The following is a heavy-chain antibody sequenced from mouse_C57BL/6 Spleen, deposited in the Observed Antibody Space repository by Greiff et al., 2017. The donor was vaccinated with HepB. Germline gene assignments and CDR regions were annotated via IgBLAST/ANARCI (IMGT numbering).Heavy chain of an antibody. V-gene: IGHV1-81*01. D-gene: IGHD2-3*01. CDR2: IYPRSGNT. Sequence: VQLQESGAELARPGASVKLSCKASGYTFTSYGISWVKQRTGQGLEWIGEIYPRSGNTYYNEKFKGKATLTADKSSSTAYMELRSLTSEDSAVYFCAREAGIYDGYVDYWGQGTTLTVSS. CDR3: AREAGIYDGYVDY. CDR1: GYTFTSYG. J-gene: IGHJ2*01.